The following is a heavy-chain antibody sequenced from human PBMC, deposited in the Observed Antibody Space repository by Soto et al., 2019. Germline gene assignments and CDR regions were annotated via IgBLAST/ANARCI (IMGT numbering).Heavy chain of an antibody. CDR3: ASTSSTVATPYGMDV. J-gene: IGHJ6*02. V-gene: IGHV3-74*01. D-gene: IGHD4-17*01. CDR1: GFTFSSYW. Sequence: EVQLVESGGGLVQPGGSLRLSCAASGFTFSSYWMHWVRQAPGKGLVWVSRINSDGSSTSYADSVKGRFTISRDNAKKPLYLQVNSLRAEDTAVYYCASTSSTVATPYGMDVWGQGTTVTVSS. CDR2: INSDGSST.